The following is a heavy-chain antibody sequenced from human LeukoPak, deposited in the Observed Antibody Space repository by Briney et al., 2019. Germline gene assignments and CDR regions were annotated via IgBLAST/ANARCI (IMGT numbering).Heavy chain of an antibody. D-gene: IGHD2-8*01. CDR1: GFTFNSYW. CDR3: ARDRLTNDAFDI. CDR2: INSEGSGT. Sequence: GGSLRLSCAASGFTFNSYWMHWVRQAPGKGLGWVSRINSEGSGTSDADFVKGRFTISRDNSKNTLYLQMNSLRAEDTAMYYCARDRLTNDAFDIWGQGTMVTVSS. J-gene: IGHJ3*02. V-gene: IGHV3-74*01.